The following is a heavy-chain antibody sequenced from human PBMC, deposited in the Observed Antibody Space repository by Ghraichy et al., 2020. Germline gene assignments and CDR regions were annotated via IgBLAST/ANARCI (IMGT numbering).Heavy chain of an antibody. Sequence: ASVKVSCKASGYTFTGYYMHWVRQAPGQGLEWMGWINPNSGGTNYAQKFQGRVTMTRDTSISTAYMELSRLRSDDTAVYYCARDLWFGAPYYFDYWGQGTLVTVSS. CDR1: GYTFTGYY. CDR3: ARDLWFGAPYYFDY. D-gene: IGHD3-10*01. J-gene: IGHJ4*02. V-gene: IGHV1-2*02. CDR2: INPNSGGT.